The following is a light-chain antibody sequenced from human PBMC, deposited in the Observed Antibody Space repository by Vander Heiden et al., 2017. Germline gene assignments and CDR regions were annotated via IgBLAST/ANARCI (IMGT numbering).Light chain of an antibody. Sequence: DIQMTQSPSSLSAFVGDRVTITCRASQSISSYLNWYQQKPGKAPNRLIYAASSLKSSVPSGFSGSGSGTDFTLTISSMRPEDFATYFCQQSYSTPRTFGQGTKVEIK. V-gene: IGKV1-39*01. CDR3: QQSYSTPRT. CDR1: QSISSY. CDR2: AAS. J-gene: IGKJ1*01.